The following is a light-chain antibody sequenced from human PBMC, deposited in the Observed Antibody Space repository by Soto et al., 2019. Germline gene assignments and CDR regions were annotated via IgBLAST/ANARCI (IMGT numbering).Light chain of an antibody. CDR3: SSYTSSSTGI. CDR2: DVS. V-gene: IGLV2-14*01. Sequence: QSDLTQPASVSGSPVQSITISGTGTSSDVGGYNYVSWYQQHPDKAPKLMIYDVSNRPSGVSNRFSGSRSGNTASLTISGLQAEDEADYYCSSYTSSSTGIFRGGTKLTVL. J-gene: IGLJ2*01. CDR1: SSDVGGYNY.